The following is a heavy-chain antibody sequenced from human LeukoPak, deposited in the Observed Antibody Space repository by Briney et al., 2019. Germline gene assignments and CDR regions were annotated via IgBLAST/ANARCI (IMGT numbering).Heavy chain of an antibody. Sequence: GGSLRLSCAASGFTFSNYDIHWVRQAPGKGLEWVAIISYDGSNKYYADSVKGRFTISRDNAKNSLYLQINSLRAEDTAVYYCARDKGYSYGLDYWGQGTLVTVSS. CDR3: ARDKGYSYGLDY. V-gene: IGHV3-30*03. CDR1: GFTFSNYD. J-gene: IGHJ4*02. D-gene: IGHD5-18*01. CDR2: ISYDGSNK.